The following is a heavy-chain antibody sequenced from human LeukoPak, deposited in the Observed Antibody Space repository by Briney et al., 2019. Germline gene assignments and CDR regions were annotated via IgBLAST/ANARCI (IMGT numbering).Heavy chain of an antibody. V-gene: IGHV1-46*01. J-gene: IGHJ6*03. CDR2: INPSGGST. D-gene: IGHD5-12*01. Sequence: ASVKVSCKASGYTFTGYYMHWVRQAPGQGLEWMGWINPSGGSTSYAQKFQGRVTITADESTSTAYMELSSLRSEDTAVYYCAREDQYSGYDYSRWGSYYYMDVWGKGTTVTISS. CDR1: GYTFTGYY. CDR3: AREDQYSGYDYSRWGSYYYMDV.